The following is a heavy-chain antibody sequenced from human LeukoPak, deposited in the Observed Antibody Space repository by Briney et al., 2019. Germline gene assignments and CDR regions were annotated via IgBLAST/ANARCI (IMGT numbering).Heavy chain of an antibody. CDR2: ISYDGSNT. Sequence: GGSLRLSCAASGFTFSSYAMHWVRQAPGKGLEWVAVISYDGSNTYYSDSAKGRFTISRDNSKNTHFLQMNSLRPEDTAVYYCARDGSGYVDDYWGQGTLATVSS. CDR3: ARDGSGYVDDY. J-gene: IGHJ4*02. D-gene: IGHD3-22*01. V-gene: IGHV3-30*04. CDR1: GFTFSSYA.